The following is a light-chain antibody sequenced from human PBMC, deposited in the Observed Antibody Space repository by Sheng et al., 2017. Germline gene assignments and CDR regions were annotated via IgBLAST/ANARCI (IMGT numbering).Light chain of an antibody. V-gene: IGKV1-13*02. CDR2: TPP. Sequence: AIQLTQSPSSLSASLGDTVAITCRASQDISDALAWYRQRPGKAPETPHFMTPPIWKLTSHRDSAALALGQTSLSPISSLQPEDFATYCCQQSSGFPLTFGGGTTVAI. CDR1: QDISDA. CDR3: QQSSGFPLT. J-gene: IGKJ4*01.